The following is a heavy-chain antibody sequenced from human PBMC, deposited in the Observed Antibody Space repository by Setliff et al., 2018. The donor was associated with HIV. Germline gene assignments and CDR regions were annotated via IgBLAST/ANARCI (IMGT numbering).Heavy chain of an antibody. Sequence: PGESLKLYCVASGFTFRRCWMSWVRQAPGKGLEGVGNIKQDGSEKYYVDSVKGRFTISRDNAKNSLYLQMNSLRADDTAMYYCACPKEGYSGSGGAFQIWGQGTMVTVSS. CDR2: IKQDGSEK. V-gene: IGHV3-7*01. D-gene: IGHD3-10*01. CDR1: GFTFRRCW. J-gene: IGHJ3*02. CDR3: ACPKEGYSGSGGAFQI.